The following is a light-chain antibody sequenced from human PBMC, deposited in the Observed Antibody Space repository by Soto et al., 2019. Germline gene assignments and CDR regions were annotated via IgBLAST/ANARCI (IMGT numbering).Light chain of an antibody. Sequence: EIQMTQSPYSLSASVGERDTITCRASLGIRNYLAWYQQKPGKVPQLLIYGASTLQSGVPSRFSGSGSGTDFTLTISSLQPEDVATYYCQKYNSAPWTFGQGTKVDIK. CDR2: GAS. CDR3: QKYNSAPWT. J-gene: IGKJ1*01. CDR1: LGIRNY. V-gene: IGKV1-27*01.